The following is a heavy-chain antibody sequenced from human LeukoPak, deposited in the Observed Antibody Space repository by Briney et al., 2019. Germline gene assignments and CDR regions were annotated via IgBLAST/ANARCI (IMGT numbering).Heavy chain of an antibody. CDR3: ATGWLGRTSDY. CDR1: GGSTSSYY. V-gene: IGHV4-59*01. D-gene: IGHD5-12*01. Sequence: KPSETLSLTCTVSGGSTSSYYWSWIRQPPGKGLEWIGYIYYSGSTNYNPSLKSRVTISVDTSKNQFSLKLSSVTAADTAVYYCATGWLGRTSDYWGQGTLVTVSS. J-gene: IGHJ4*02. CDR2: IYYSGST.